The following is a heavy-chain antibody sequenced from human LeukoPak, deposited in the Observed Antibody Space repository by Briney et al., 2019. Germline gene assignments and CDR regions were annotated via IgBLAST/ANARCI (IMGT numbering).Heavy chain of an antibody. Sequence: ASVKVSRKASGGTFSSYAISWVRQAPGQGPEWMGRIIPIFGTANYAQKFQGRVTITTDESTSTAYMELSSLRSEDTAVYYCARGISPNWFDPWGQGTLVTVS. CDR2: IIPIFGTA. J-gene: IGHJ5*02. V-gene: IGHV1-69*05. CDR3: ARGISPNWFDP. CDR1: GGTFSSYA.